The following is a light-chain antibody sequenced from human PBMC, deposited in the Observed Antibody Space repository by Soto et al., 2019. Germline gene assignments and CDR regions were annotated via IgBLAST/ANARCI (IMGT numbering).Light chain of an antibody. CDR1: QGISSY. Sequence: NIQMTQSPSTMSASVGDRVTITCRASQGISSYLAWFQQKPGKVPKHLIYDASSLQSGVPSRFSSSGSGTELTLTISSRQQQDFATSYCLQHDSNPPTFGGGTKVEIK. J-gene: IGKJ4*01. CDR2: DAS. V-gene: IGKV1D-17*01. CDR3: LQHDSNPPT.